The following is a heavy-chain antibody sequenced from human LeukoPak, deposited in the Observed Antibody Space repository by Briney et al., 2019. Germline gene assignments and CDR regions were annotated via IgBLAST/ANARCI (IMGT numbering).Heavy chain of an antibody. CDR3: ASISSGSYREIDY. V-gene: IGHV4-31*01. CDR1: GGSISSGGYY. Sequence: SETLSLTCTVSGGSISSGGYYWSWIRQHPGKGLEWIGYIYYSGSTYYNPSLKSQVTISVDTSKNQFSLKLSSVTAADTAVYYCASISSGSYREIDYWGQGTLVTVSS. D-gene: IGHD1-26*01. J-gene: IGHJ4*02. CDR2: IYYSGST.